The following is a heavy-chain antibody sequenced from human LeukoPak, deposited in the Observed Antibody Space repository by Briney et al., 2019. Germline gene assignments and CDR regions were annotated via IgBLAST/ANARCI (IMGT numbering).Heavy chain of an antibody. V-gene: IGHV4-4*02. CDR1: GGSISSSNW. J-gene: IGHJ3*02. D-gene: IGHD4-23*01. CDR2: IYHSGST. Sequence: PSGTLSLTCAVSGGSISSSNWWSWVRQPPGKGLEWIGEIYHSGSTNYNPSLKSRVTISVDKSKNQFSLKLSSVTAADTAVYYCARDYGGNQDDAFDIWGQGTMVTVSS. CDR3: ARDYGGNQDDAFDI.